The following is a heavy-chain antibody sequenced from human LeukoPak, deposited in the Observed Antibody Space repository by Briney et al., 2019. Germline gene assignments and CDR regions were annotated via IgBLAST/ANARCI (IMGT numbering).Heavy chain of an antibody. V-gene: IGHV4-38-2*02. CDR3: ARVREDCYDSSGYYHCHFDY. CDR2: MYHSGST. Sequence: SETLSLTCTVSGYSISSGYYWGWIRQPPGKGLEWIGSMYHSGSTYYNPSLKSRVTISVDTSKNQFSLKLSSVTAADTAVYYCARVREDCYDSSGYYHCHFDYWGQGTLVTVSS. J-gene: IGHJ4*02. D-gene: IGHD3-22*01. CDR1: GYSISSGYY.